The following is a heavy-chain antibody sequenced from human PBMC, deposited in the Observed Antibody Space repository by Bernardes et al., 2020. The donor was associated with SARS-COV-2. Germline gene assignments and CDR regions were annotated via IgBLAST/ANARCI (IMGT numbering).Heavy chain of an antibody. V-gene: IGHV4-59*12. J-gene: IGHJ6*02. Sequence: SETLSLTCTVSGGSISNYHWSWIRQPPGKGLEWIGYISDSGNTNYNPSLKSRVTISIDTSKRQFSLKLSSVTAADTAVYYCARLIVFSTSYYYGMDVWGQGTTVTVSS. CDR2: ISDSGNT. CDR1: GGSISNYH. CDR3: ARLIVFSTSYYYGMDV. D-gene: IGHD3-16*02.